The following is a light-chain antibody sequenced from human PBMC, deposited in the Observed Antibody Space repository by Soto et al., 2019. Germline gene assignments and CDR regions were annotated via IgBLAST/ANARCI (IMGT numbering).Light chain of an antibody. CDR1: SSDVGGYNY. CDR3: SSYTRRSTVI. V-gene: IGLV2-14*01. CDR2: GVN. J-gene: IGLJ2*01. Sequence: QSALTQPASVSGSPGQSITISCTGTSSDVGGYNYVSWYQQHPGKAPKLLIYGVNNRPSGVSNRFSGSKSGNTASLTISGLPAEDEADYYCSSYTRRSTVIFGGGTQLTVL.